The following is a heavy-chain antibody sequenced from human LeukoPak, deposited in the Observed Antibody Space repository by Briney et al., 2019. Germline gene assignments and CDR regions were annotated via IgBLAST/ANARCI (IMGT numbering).Heavy chain of an antibody. CDR2: IYSGGST. V-gene: IGHV3-53*05. J-gene: IGHJ1*01. CDR3: AIAPSIDAEYFQH. CDR1: GFTVSSNY. Sequence: GGSLRLSCAASGFTVSSNYMSWVRQAPGKGLEWVSVIYSGGSTYYADSVKGRFTISRDNSKNTLYLQMNSLRAEDTAVYYCAIAPSIDAEYFQHWGQGTLVTVSS.